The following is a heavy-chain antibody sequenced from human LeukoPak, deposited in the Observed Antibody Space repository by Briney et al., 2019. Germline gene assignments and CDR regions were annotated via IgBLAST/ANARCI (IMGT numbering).Heavy chain of an antibody. CDR1: GYAFTDYY. Sequence: ASVKVSCKTSGYAFTDYYIHWVRQAPGQGLEWMGWISAYNGNTNYAQKLQGRVTMTTDTSTSTAYMELRSLRSDDTAVYYCARKGDYYGSGSYYPTQDYWGQGTLVTVSS. J-gene: IGHJ4*02. CDR3: ARKGDYYGSGSYYPTQDY. D-gene: IGHD3-10*01. CDR2: ISAYNGNT. V-gene: IGHV1-18*04.